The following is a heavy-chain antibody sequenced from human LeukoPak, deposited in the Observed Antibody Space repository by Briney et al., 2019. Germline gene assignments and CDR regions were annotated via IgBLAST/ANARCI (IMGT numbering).Heavy chain of an antibody. J-gene: IGHJ4*02. V-gene: IGHV4-59*01. Sequence: PSETLSLTCTVSGGSISSYYWSWIRQPPGKGLEWIGYIYYSGSTNYNPSLKSRVTISVDTSKNQFSLKLSSATAADTAVYYCASLGATVDYWGQGTLVTVSS. CDR2: IYYSGST. D-gene: IGHD1-26*01. CDR1: GGSISSYY. CDR3: ASLGATVDY.